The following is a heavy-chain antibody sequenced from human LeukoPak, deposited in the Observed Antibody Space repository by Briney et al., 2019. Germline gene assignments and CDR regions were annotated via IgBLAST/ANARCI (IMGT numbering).Heavy chain of an antibody. V-gene: IGHV1-2*02. CDR2: INPNSGGT. D-gene: IGHD3-9*01. Sequence: ASVKVSCKTSGYTFTSYYIHWLRQAPGQGLEWMGWINPNSGGTKNTQKFQGRVTVTRDTSISTAYMELSRLRSDDTAVYYCARGKRSGLLRYFDWLPEILDYWGQGTLVTVSS. CDR3: ARGKRSGLLRYFDWLPEILDY. J-gene: IGHJ4*02. CDR1: GYTFTSYY.